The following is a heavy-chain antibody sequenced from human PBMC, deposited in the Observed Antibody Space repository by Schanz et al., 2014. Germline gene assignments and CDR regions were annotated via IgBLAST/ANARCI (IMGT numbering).Heavy chain of an antibody. D-gene: IGHD6-6*01. CDR2: INPSGGGT. CDR3: ARDQSPYTNSSDVRYFDY. J-gene: IGHJ4*02. V-gene: IGHV1-46*01. Sequence: QVQLVQSGAEVKKPGASVKVSCKASGYTFTSYSMHWVRQAPGQGLEWMGIINPSGGGTSYALRFQDRVTVTRDTSRSTVYMELSSLRSEDTAVYYCARDQSPYTNSSDVRYFDYWGQGSLVTVSS. CDR1: GYTFTSYS.